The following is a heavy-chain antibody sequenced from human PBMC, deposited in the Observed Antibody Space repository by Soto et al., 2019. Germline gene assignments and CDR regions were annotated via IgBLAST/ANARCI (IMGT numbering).Heavy chain of an antibody. CDR3: ARHRIEVALRGFDL. J-gene: IGHJ4*02. CDR1: TYSSSFTNSE. Sequence: PSETRSLACRVSTYSSSFTNSEWGWIRQPPGKCLQWIGSSSYNGGTFYNPSLKGRVVISFDTSKKQSSLQVTSVTASDTAVYFCARHRIEVALRGFDLWGQVRPVPVSS. CDR2: SSYNGGT. V-gene: IGHV4-39*01. D-gene: IGHD3-10*01.